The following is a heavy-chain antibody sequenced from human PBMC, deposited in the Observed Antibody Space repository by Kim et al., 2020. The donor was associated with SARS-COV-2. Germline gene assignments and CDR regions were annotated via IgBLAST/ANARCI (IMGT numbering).Heavy chain of an antibody. Sequence: GSTYSAASGKGRFTISRDNSKNTLYLQMNSLRAEDTAVYYCAKGWVRGSYWGQGTLVTVSS. CDR2: GST. D-gene: IGHD3-10*01. J-gene: IGHJ4*02. CDR3: AKGWVRGSY. V-gene: IGHV3-23*01.